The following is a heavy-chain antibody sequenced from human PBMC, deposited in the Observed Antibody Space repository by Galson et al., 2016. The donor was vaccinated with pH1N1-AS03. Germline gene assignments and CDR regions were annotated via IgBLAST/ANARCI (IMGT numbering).Heavy chain of an antibody. CDR3: SRGDYCSSTSCFWPPLYGMDV. CDR1: GFTFTNYS. J-gene: IGHJ6*02. V-gene: IGHV3-21*01. Sequence: SLRLSCAASGFTFTNYSMNWVRQAPGQGLEWVSSISSSTSYIYYGDSVKGRFTISRDNVKNSLYLQMISLRAEDTAVYYCSRGDYCSSTSCFWPPLYGMDVWGQGTTVTVSS. D-gene: IGHD2-2*01. CDR2: ISSSTSYI.